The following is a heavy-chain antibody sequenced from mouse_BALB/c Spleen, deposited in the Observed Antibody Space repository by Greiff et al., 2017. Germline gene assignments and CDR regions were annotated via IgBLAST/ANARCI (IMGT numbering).Heavy chain of an antibody. CDR3: ASSYGNYWAWFAY. V-gene: IGHV5-9*03. Sequence: EVLLVESGGGLVKPGGSLKLSCEASGFTFSSYTMSWVRQTPEKRLEWVATISSGGGNTYYPDSVKGRFTISRDNAKNNLYLQMSSLRSEDTALYYCASSYGNYWAWFAYWGQGTLVTVSA. CDR1: GFTFSSYT. CDR2: ISSGGGNT. D-gene: IGHD2-1*01. J-gene: IGHJ3*01.